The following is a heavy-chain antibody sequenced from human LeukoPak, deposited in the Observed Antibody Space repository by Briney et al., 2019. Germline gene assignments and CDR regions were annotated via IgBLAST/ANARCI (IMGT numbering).Heavy chain of an antibody. V-gene: IGHV4-59*01. Sequence: SETLSLTCTVSGGSISSYYWSWIRQPPGKGLEWIGYIYYSGSTNYNPSLKSRVTISVDTSKNQFSLKLSSVTAADTAVYYCARPRRYYDSSGSGWFDPWGQGTLVTVSS. CDR2: IYYSGST. D-gene: IGHD3-22*01. CDR3: ARPRRYYDSSGSGWFDP. J-gene: IGHJ5*02. CDR1: GGSISSYY.